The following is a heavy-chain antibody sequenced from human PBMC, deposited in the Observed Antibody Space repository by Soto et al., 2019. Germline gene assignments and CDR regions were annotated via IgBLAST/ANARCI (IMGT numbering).Heavy chain of an antibody. CDR2: ISYDGSNK. D-gene: IGHD6-19*01. CDR1: GFTFSSYA. Sequence: PGGSLRLSCAASGFTFSSYAMHWVRQAPGKGLEWVAVISYDGSNKYYADSVKGRFTISRDNSKNTLYLQMNSLRAEDTAVYYCASPMTQNGLGAFDIWGQGTMVTVSS. V-gene: IGHV3-30-3*01. CDR3: ASPMTQNGLGAFDI. J-gene: IGHJ3*02.